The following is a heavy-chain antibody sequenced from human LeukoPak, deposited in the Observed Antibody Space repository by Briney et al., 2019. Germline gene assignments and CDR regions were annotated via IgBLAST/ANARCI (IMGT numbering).Heavy chain of an antibody. J-gene: IGHJ4*02. CDR3: ARGGRYDYDSSGKIYYFDY. V-gene: IGHV3-48*03. CDR1: GLTFSSYE. CDR2: ISRSSSTI. D-gene: IGHD3-22*01. Sequence: GGSLRLSCAASGLTFSSYEMNWVRQAPGKGLEWVSYISRSSSTIYYADSVKGRFTISRDNAKNSLYLQLNSLRAEDTAVYYCARGGRYDYDSSGKIYYFDYWGQGTLVTVSS.